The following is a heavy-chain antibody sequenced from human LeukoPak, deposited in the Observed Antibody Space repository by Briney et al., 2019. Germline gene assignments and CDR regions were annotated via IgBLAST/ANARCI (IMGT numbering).Heavy chain of an antibody. D-gene: IGHD3-22*01. CDR1: GGTFSSYA. CDR2: IIPIFGTA. Sequence: SVKVSCKASGGTFSSYAISWVRQAPGQGLEWMGGIIPIFGTANYAQKFQGRVTITADESTSTAYMELSSLRSEDTAVYYCARALQSGYYYDSSGYYSNDAFDIWGQGTMVTVSS. J-gene: IGHJ3*02. V-gene: IGHV1-69*13. CDR3: ARALQSGYYYDSSGYYSNDAFDI.